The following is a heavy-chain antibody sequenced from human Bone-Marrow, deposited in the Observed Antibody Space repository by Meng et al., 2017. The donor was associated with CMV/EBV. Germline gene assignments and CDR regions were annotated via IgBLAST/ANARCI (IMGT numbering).Heavy chain of an antibody. D-gene: IGHD3-10*01. V-gene: IGHV2-5*01. CDR3: ARIRGSDALDP. CDR1: GFSLSTSGVG. Sequence: SGPTLVKPTQTLTLTCTFSGFSLSTSGVGVGWIRQPPGKALEWLALIYWNDDKRYSPSLKSRLTITKDASKNQVVLTMTNMDPVDTATYCCARIRGSDALDPWGQGTLVTVSS. CDR2: IYWNDDK. J-gene: IGHJ5*02.